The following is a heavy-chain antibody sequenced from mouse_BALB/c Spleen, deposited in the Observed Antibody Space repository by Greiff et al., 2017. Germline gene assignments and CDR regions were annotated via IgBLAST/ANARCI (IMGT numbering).Heavy chain of an antibody. J-gene: IGHJ4*01. CDR1: GYTFTDYN. Sequence: EVMLVESGPELVKPGASVKIPCKASGYTFTDYNMDWVKQSHGKSLEWIGDINPNNGGTIYNQKFKGKATLTVDKSSSTAYMELRSLTSEDTAVYYCARSGGNYQEDYAMDYWGQGTSVTVSS. D-gene: IGHD2-1*01. CDR2: INPNNGGT. CDR3: ARSGGNYQEDYAMDY. V-gene: IGHV1-18*01.